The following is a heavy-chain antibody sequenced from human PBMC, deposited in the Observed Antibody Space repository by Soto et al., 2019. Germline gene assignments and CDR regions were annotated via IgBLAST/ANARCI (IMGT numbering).Heavy chain of an antibody. CDR3: ARDSPQQFHGPHFDY. D-gene: IGHD6-13*01. J-gene: IGHJ4*02. CDR2: ISSSGSTI. Sequence: EVQLVESGGGLVQPGGSLRLSCAASGFTFSSYEMNWVRQAPGKGLEWVSYISSSGSTIYYADSVKGRFTISRDNAKNSLYLQMNSLRAEDTAVYYCARDSPQQFHGPHFDYWGQGTLVTVSS. CDR1: GFTFSSYE. V-gene: IGHV3-48*03.